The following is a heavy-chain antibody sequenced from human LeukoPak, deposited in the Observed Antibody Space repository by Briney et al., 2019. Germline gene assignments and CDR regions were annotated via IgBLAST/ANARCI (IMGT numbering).Heavy chain of an antibody. CDR1: GFVFSNSW. CDR3: AREGYYYDSSGYTYYFDY. J-gene: IGHJ4*02. V-gene: IGHV3-7*01. D-gene: IGHD3-22*01. Sequence: GGSLRLSCAASGFVFSNSWMGWVRLAPGKGLEWVANIKEDGSETYYVDSVKGRFTISRDNAKNTLYLQMHSLRAEDTAVYYCAREGYYYDSSGYTYYFDYWGQGTLVTVSS. CDR2: IKEDGSET.